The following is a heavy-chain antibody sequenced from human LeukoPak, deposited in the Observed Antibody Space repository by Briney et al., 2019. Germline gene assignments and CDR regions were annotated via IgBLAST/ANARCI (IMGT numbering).Heavy chain of an antibody. J-gene: IGHJ4*02. CDR2: MNPNSGNT. Sequence: ASVTVSFKASGGTFSIYDINWVRQATGQGLEWMGWMNPNSGNTGYAQKFQGRVTMTRNTSISTAYMELSSLRSEDTAVYYCARAVAGTYSLNYWGQGTLVTVSS. D-gene: IGHD6-19*01. CDR1: GGTFSIYD. CDR3: ARAVAGTYSLNY. V-gene: IGHV1-8*02.